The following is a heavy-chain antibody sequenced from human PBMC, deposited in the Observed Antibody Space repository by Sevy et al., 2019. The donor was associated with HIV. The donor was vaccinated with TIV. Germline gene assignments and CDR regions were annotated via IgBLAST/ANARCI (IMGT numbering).Heavy chain of an antibody. Sequence: GGSLRLSCAASGITFNTYAMSWVRQAPGKGLEWVSAISYTGGSTYYTDSVKGRFTISSDNSQNTLYLQMNSLRVEDTAVYFCAKGRSSSSTYNFDYWGQGTLVTVSS. CDR3: AKGRSSSSTYNFDY. CDR2: ISYTGGST. D-gene: IGHD6-6*01. V-gene: IGHV3-23*01. J-gene: IGHJ4*02. CDR1: GITFNTYA.